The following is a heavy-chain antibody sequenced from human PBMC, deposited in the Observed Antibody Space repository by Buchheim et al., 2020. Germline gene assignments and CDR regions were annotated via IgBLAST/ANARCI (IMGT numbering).Heavy chain of an antibody. Sequence: QVQLQESGPGLVKPSGTLFLTCSVSGASITSSNLWTWVRQPPGKGLEWIGEIFHVGVTNYNPSLKSRVTISQDKSNNPFSLRLASVTAADTATYYCAKKREENFYYYGLDVWGQGA. CDR3: AKKREENFYYYGLDV. J-gene: IGHJ6*02. D-gene: IGHD1-26*01. CDR1: GASITSSNL. CDR2: IFHVGVT. V-gene: IGHV4-4*02.